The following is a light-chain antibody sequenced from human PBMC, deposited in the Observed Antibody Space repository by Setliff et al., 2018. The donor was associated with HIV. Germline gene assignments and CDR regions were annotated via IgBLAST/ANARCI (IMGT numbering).Light chain of an antibody. CDR1: SSDVGAYNY. Sequence: QSVLTQPPSASGSPGQSVTISCTGTSSDVGAYNYVSWYQQHPGKAPKLMIYDVNKRPSGVPDRFSGSKSGNTASLTVSGLQTEDEADYYCSSYAGSNKGAFGTGTKVT. CDR3: SSYAGSNKGA. J-gene: IGLJ1*01. CDR2: DVN. V-gene: IGLV2-8*01.